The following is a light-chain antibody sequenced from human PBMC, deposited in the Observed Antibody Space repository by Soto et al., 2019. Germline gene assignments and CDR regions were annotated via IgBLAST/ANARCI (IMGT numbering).Light chain of an antibody. CDR3: AAWDDGRKGCL. CDR1: ISNIGGNT. J-gene: IGLJ2*01. Sequence: QSVLTQAPSTSGTPGQRVTISCSGTISNIGGNTVNWYQQVPGTAPKLLIYRDDQRPSGVPDRFSGSKSATSASLAISGLQSEDEADYYCAAWDDGRKGCLFGGGPSSPS. CDR2: RDD. V-gene: IGLV1-44*01.